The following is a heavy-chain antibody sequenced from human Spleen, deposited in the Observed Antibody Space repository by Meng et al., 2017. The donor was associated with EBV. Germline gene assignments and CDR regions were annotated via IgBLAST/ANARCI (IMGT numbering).Heavy chain of an antibody. CDR1: GFIFSDYN. D-gene: IGHD1-7*01. Sequence: EVQLVESGGGLVKPGESLSLSCAASGFIFSDYNMNWLRQAPGKGLEWVSSISSGNSYIYYADSVKGRFSISRDNAKNSLSLQMNSLRAEDTAVYFCARLTGTGWFDPWGQGTLVTVSS. CDR3: ARLTGTGWFDP. V-gene: IGHV3-21*02. CDR2: ISSGNSYI. J-gene: IGHJ5*02.